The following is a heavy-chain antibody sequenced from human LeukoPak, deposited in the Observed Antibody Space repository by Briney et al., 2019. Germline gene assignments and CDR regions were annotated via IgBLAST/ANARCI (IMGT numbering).Heavy chain of an antibody. Sequence: PSQTLSLTCTVSGGSISSGSYYWSWIRQHPGKGLEWIGYIYYSGSTYYNPSLKSRVTISVDTSKNQFSLKLSSVSAADTAVYYCARVVVPAAMSGLFVLGGDSPLFDYWGQGTLVTVS. CDR1: GGSISSGSYY. V-gene: IGHV4-31*03. CDR3: ARVVVPAAMSGLFVLGGDSPLFDY. D-gene: IGHD2-2*01. CDR2: IYYSGST. J-gene: IGHJ4*02.